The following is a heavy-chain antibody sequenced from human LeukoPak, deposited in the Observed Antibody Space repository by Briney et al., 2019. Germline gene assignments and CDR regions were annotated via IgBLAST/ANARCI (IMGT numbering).Heavy chain of an antibody. Sequence: GGSLRLSCAASGFTFSDYYMSWIRQAPGKGLEWVSYISSSGSTIYYADSVKGRFTISRDNAKNSLYLQMNSLRAEDTAVYYCARCRNYYDSSGYEDAFDIWGQGTMVTVSS. CDR1: GFTFSDYY. J-gene: IGHJ3*02. CDR2: ISSSGSTI. CDR3: ARCRNYYDSSGYEDAFDI. V-gene: IGHV3-11*01. D-gene: IGHD3-22*01.